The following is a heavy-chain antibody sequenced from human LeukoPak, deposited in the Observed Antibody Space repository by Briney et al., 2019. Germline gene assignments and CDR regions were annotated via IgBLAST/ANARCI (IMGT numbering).Heavy chain of an antibody. Sequence: ESGPTLVNPTQPLTLTCTFSGFSLSTSQMCVNWIRQPPGKALEWLARIDWDDDKFYSTSLKTRLTISKDTFKNQVIFTMTNMDPVDTATYYCTRTQNCAWTRSWYFDYWSQGIPVTVSA. J-gene: IGHJ4*02. D-gene: IGHD3/OR15-3a*01. CDR1: GFSLSTSQMC. CDR2: IDWDDDK. CDR3: TRTQNCAWTRSWYFDY. V-gene: IGHV2-70*17.